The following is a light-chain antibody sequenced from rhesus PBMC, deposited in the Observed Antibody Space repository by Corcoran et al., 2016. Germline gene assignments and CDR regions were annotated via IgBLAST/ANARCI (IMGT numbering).Light chain of an antibody. V-gene: IGKV1-33*01. J-gene: IGKJ1*01. Sequence: DIQMTQSPSSLSASVGDKVTITCRASQGISNALAWYQQKPGKAPKLLIYAASTLQSGVPSRVSGRGSGTDFTLTISSLQPEDFAVYYCQQRNRYPRTFGQGTKVEIK. CDR3: QQRNRYPRT. CDR1: QGISNA. CDR2: AAS.